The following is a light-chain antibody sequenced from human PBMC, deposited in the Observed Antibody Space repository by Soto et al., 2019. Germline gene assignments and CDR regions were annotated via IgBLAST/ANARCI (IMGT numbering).Light chain of an antibody. CDR1: HTRTSY. CDR2: EGS. CDR3: KQDVTSSGT. V-gene: IGKV1-5*01. J-gene: IGKJ1*01. Sequence: SYLSASVGDRVTTTCLVSHTRTSYLHWYLQKSGVAPKLLIYEGSDWPRGVPSRFSGSGSGTKFTPNIGSVQADDFAPYYCKQDVTSSGTFGQGTKVDIK.